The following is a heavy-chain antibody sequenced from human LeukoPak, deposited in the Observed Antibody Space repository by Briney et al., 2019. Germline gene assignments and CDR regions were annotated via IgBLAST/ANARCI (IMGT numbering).Heavy chain of an antibody. CDR1: GFTFISYR. D-gene: IGHD3-22*01. V-gene: IGHV3-23*01. CDR2: ISGSDAST. Sequence: PGGSLGLSCAASGFTFISYRMTWVRQAPGKGLEWVSGISGSDASTYYADSVRGRFTISRDHSKNTLYLQMNSLRAEDTAVYYCASYYYGSSAYYPFFQYWGPGSLVTVSS. J-gene: IGHJ4*02. CDR3: ASYYYGSSAYYPFFQY.